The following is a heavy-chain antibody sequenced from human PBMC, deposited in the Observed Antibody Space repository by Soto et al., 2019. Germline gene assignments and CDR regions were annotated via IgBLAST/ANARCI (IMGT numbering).Heavy chain of an antibody. CDR2: ISAGAVAT. Sequence: GGSLRLSCAASGFTFSSYAMSWVRQAPGKGLEWVSAISAGAVATNYADSVKGRFTISRDNAKNSLYLQMNSLRAEDTAVYYCAIGYCSSTSCYRGFDYWGQGTLVTVSS. J-gene: IGHJ4*02. D-gene: IGHD2-2*02. CDR3: AIGYCSSTSCYRGFDY. V-gene: IGHV3-23*01. CDR1: GFTFSSYA.